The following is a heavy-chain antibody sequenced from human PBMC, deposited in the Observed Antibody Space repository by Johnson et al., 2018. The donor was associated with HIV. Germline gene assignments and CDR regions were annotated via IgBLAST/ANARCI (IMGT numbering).Heavy chain of an antibody. Sequence: VQLVESGGGVVQPGGSLRLSCAASGFTVSSNYMSWVRQGPGKGLEWVSVINSGGDTYYADSVKGRCTISRDNSKNTLYLQMNSLRAEDTAVFYCARAYNDAFDIWGQGTMVTVSS. CDR2: INSGGDT. CDR1: GFTVSSNY. V-gene: IGHV3-66*01. CDR3: ARAYNDAFDI. D-gene: IGHD5-24*01. J-gene: IGHJ3*02.